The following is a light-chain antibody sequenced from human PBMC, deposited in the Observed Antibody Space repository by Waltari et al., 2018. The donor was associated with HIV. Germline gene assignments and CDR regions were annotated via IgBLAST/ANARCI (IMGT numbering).Light chain of an antibody. CDR3: QQSYGTPLT. Sequence: EIVLTQSPGTLSLSPGERATLSCRASQSVTSSYLAWYQQKPGQAPRLLIYGASRRATGVPDRFSGSGSGTDFSLTISSLQSEDFATYYCQQSYGTPLTFGGGTRVEIK. V-gene: IGKV3-20*01. J-gene: IGKJ4*01. CDR1: QSVTSSY. CDR2: GAS.